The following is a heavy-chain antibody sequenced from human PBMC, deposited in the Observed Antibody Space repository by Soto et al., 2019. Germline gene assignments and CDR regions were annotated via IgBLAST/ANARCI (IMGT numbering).Heavy chain of an antibody. D-gene: IGHD3-3*01. CDR1: GYTFTSYG. CDR2: ISAYNGNT. Sequence: ASVKVSCKASGYTFTSYGISWVRQAPGQGLEWMGWISAYNGNTNYAQKLQGRVTMTTDTSTSTAYMELRSLRSDDTAVYYCARVPRSGYYTRYYYYGMDVWGQGTTVTISS. J-gene: IGHJ6*02. V-gene: IGHV1-18*04. CDR3: ARVPRSGYYTRYYYYGMDV.